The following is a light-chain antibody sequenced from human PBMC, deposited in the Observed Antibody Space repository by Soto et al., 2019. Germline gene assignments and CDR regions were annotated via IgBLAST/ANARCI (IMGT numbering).Light chain of an antibody. CDR3: AAWDDSLSGYV. CDR1: SSSIGSNY. CDR2: RNN. V-gene: IGLV1-47*01. J-gene: IGLJ1*01. Sequence: QSVLTQPPSASGTLGQRVTISCSRSSSSIGSNYVYWYQQLPGTAPKLLIYRNNQRPSGVPDRFSGSKSGTSASLAISGLRSEDEADYYCAAWDDSLSGYVFETGTKLTVL.